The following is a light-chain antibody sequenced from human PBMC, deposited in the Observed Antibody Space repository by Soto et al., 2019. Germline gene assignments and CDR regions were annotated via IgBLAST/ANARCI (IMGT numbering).Light chain of an antibody. CDR3: QHYGETPIT. CDR2: GAS. Sequence: EIVLTQSPGTLSLSPGGRATLSCRASQSVIRRLAWYQHRPGQSPRLPISGASMRASGVPVRFSGSGSGTDFTLTISRLEPEDFAVYYCQHYGETPITFGLGTRLEV. CDR1: QSVIRR. J-gene: IGKJ5*01. V-gene: IGKV3-20*01.